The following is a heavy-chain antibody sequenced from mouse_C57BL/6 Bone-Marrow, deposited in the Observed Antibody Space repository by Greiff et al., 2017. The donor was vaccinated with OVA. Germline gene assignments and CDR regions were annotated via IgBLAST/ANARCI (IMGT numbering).Heavy chain of an antibody. J-gene: IGHJ1*03. CDR3: ARCPYYDGSSYGYFDV. CDR1: GYTFTDYS. Sequence: VQLQQSGPELVKPGASVKISCKASGYTFTDYSIHWVKQRPGQGLEWIGWIFPGSGSTYYNEKFKGKATLTVDKSSSTAYMLLSSLTSEDSAVYYGARCPYYDGSSYGYFDVWGTGTTVTVSS. V-gene: IGHV1-75*01. D-gene: IGHD1-1*01. CDR2: IFPGSGST.